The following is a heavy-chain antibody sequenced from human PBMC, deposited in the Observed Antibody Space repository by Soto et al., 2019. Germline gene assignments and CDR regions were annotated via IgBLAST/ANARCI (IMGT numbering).Heavy chain of an antibody. D-gene: IGHD3-3*01. CDR1: GFTFSSYA. J-gene: IGHJ6*02. V-gene: IGHV3-23*01. Sequence: PGGSLRLSCAASGFTFSSYAMSWVRQAPGKGLEWVSAISGSGGSTYYADSVKGRFTISRDNSKNTLYLQMNSLRAEDTAVYYCASSSRTDFWSGYYDDYYYYYGMDVRGQGTTVTVSS. CDR2: ISGSGGST. CDR3: ASSSRTDFWSGYYDDYYYYYGMDV.